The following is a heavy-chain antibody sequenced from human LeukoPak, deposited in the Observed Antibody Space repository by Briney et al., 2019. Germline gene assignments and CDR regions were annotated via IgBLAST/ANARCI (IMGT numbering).Heavy chain of an antibody. Sequence: GGSLRLSCAASGFTFSSYWMSWVRQAPGKGLEWVANIKQDGSEKYYVDSVKGRFTISRDNAKNSLYLQMSSPRAEDTAVYYCARLSPSVGIDYWGQGTLVTVSS. CDR1: GFTFSSYW. D-gene: IGHD2/OR15-2a*01. CDR2: IKQDGSEK. J-gene: IGHJ4*02. CDR3: ARLSPSVGIDY. V-gene: IGHV3-7*01.